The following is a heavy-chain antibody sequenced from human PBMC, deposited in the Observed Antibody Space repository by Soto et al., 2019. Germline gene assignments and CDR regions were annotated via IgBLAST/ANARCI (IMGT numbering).Heavy chain of an antibody. CDR2: IGETGDWT. Sequence: PGGSLRLSCAASGFAFSSYAMRWVRQAPGKGLQWVSTIGETGDWTYYTYSVRGRFTISRDTSENTLYLQMNGLRAEDTARYYCTKDARPSSRGKGTLVTVSS. CDR3: TKDARPSS. J-gene: IGHJ4*02. V-gene: IGHV3-23*01. CDR1: GFAFSSYA.